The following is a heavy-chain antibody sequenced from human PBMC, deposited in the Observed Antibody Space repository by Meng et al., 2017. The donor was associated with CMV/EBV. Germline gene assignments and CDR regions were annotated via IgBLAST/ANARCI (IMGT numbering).Heavy chain of an antibody. Sequence: GESLKISCAASGFTFSSYGMHWVRQAPGKGLEWVAFIRYDGSNKYYADSVKGRFTISRDNSKTTLYLQMNSLRAEDTAVYYCAKGHNWLLQPSDYFDYWGQGTLVTVSS. D-gene: IGHD3-9*01. CDR3: AKGHNWLLQPSDYFDY. CDR1: GFTFSSYG. V-gene: IGHV3-30*02. CDR2: IRYDGSNK. J-gene: IGHJ4*02.